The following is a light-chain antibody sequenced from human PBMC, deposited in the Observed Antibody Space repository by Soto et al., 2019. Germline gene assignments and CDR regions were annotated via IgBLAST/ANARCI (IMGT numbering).Light chain of an antibody. Sequence: TNSAVNLFPPLPEIVTHTCRASQSLSGWLAWYQQTPGKAPKLLISDAFRLESGVPSRFRGSGSGTEFSLTISSLQPGDSATFYCQQDAAYTCTFGRGTKVEI. CDR2: DAF. CDR3: QQDAAYTCT. J-gene: IGKJ4*02. V-gene: IGKV1-5*01. CDR1: QSLSGW.